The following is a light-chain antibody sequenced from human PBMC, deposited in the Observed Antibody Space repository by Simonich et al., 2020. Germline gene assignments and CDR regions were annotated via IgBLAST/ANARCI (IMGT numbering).Light chain of an antibody. CDR3: MQALQTPFT. V-gene: IGKV2-28*01. CDR2: LGS. CDR1: QSLLQSNGYNY. J-gene: IGKJ3*01. Sequence: DIVMTQSPLSLPVTPGEPASISCRSSQSLLQSNGYNYLDWYLQKPGQSPQLLIFLGSTRASGVPDRFSGSGSGTDFTLKISRVEAEDVGVYYCMQALQTPFTFGPGTKVDIK.